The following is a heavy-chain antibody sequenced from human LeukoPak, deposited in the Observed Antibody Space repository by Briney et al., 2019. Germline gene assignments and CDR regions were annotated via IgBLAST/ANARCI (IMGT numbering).Heavy chain of an antibody. D-gene: IGHD3-3*01. CDR1: GFACNSYA. CDR2: ISGSTGNT. V-gene: IGHV3-23*01. Sequence: GGALRLSCAASGFACNSYAMSWVRQAPGKGLEWVSSISGSTGNTYYADSVKGRLIISRANSKNTLYLQMNSLSAEDTAVYYCATKGRNYDFWSGSSNFDYWGQGTLVTVSS. J-gene: IGHJ4*02. CDR3: ATKGRNYDFWSGSSNFDY.